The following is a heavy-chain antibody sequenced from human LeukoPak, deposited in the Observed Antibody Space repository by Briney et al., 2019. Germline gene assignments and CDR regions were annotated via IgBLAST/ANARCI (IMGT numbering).Heavy chain of an antibody. V-gene: IGHV3-23*01. J-gene: IGHJ3*02. D-gene: IGHD1-26*01. CDR3: AKAYSGSYSPDAFDI. CDR1: GFTFSSYA. Sequence: GGSLRLSCAASGFTFSSYAMSWVRQAPGKGLEWVSAISGSGGSTYYADSVTGRFTISRDNSKNTLYLQMNSLRAEDTAVYYCAKAYSGSYSPDAFDIWGQGTMVTVSS. CDR2: ISGSGGST.